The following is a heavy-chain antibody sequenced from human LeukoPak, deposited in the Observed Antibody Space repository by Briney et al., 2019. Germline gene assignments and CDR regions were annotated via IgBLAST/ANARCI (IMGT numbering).Heavy chain of an antibody. J-gene: IGHJ4*02. D-gene: IGHD5-12*01. V-gene: IGHV4-34*01. CDR3: ASLAFRVDIVATIRGIDY. Sequence: SETLSLTCAVYGGSFSGYYWSWIRQPPGKGLEWVGEINHSGSTNYNPSLKSRVTISVDTSKNQFSLKLSSVTAADTAVYYCASLAFRVDIVATIRGIDYWGQGTLVTVSS. CDR2: INHSGST. CDR1: GGSFSGYY.